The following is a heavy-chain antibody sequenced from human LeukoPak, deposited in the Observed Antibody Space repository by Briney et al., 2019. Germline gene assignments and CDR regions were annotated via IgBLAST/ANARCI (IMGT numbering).Heavy chain of an antibody. Sequence: PSETLSLTCTVSGGSISSGSYYWSWLRHPAGEGLEWIGRIYTSGSTNYSPSLKRRVTLSVHTPKNQFSLKLSSVTATGTAVYYCARVGWDPTQSYYLDFWGQGTLVTVSS. CDR1: GGSISSGSYY. CDR2: IYTSGST. V-gene: IGHV4-61*02. D-gene: IGHD6-19*01. CDR3: ARVGWDPTQSYYLDF. J-gene: IGHJ4*02.